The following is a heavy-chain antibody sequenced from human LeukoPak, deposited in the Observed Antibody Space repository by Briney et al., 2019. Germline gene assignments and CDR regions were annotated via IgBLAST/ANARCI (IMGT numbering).Heavy chain of an antibody. Sequence: PSETLSLTCTVSGYSISSGYYWGWIRQPPGKGLEWIGSIYYSGSTYYNPSLKSRVTISVDTSKNQFSLKLSSVTAADTAVYYCTGQLGAYWGQGTLVTVSS. D-gene: IGHD6-6*01. J-gene: IGHJ4*02. V-gene: IGHV4-38-2*02. CDR2: IYYSGST. CDR3: TGQLGAY. CDR1: GYSISSGYY.